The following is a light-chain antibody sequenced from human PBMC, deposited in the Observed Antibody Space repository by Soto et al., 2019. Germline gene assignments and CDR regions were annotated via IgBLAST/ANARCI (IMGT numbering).Light chain of an antibody. CDR3: QQCLTTPRT. V-gene: IGKV1-39*01. Sequence: DIPMTQFPSSLSASVGDRVTITCRASQTISTCLNWYQQKPGTAPKLLIYAASNLESGVPSRFSGSGSGTYVTLPISSLQPEDFATHYCQQCLTTPRTFGQETRVEI. J-gene: IGKJ1*01. CDR2: AAS. CDR1: QTISTC.